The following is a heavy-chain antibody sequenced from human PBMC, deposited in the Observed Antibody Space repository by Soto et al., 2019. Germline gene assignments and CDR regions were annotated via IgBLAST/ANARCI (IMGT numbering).Heavy chain of an antibody. CDR3: ARAAGTGATGTRYFDL. CDR1: GFTLRDYD. CDR2: LGIAGDT. V-gene: IGHV3-13*01. D-gene: IGHD6-13*01. J-gene: IGHJ2*01. Sequence: EQLVESGGGLVQPGGSLRLSCAASGFTLRDYDIHWVRQGIGKGLEWVSFLGIAGDTYYAGSVKGRFTISREEAKNSLYVQMNSVRAGDTAVYYCARAAGTGATGTRYFDLWGRGTLITVSS.